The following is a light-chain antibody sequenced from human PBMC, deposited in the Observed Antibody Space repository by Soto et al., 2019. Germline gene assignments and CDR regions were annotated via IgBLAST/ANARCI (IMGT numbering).Light chain of an antibody. CDR3: QQLKTYPFT. CDR1: QGISSA. V-gene: IGKV1-13*02. Sequence: AIPLTQPPSSLSASVGDRVSITCRASQGISSALAWYQHKPGKAPKILIYDASSLQSGVPSRFSGSESGTECTLTISSLQPEDFATYYCQQLKTYPFTFGQGTRLEIK. CDR2: DAS. J-gene: IGKJ5*01.